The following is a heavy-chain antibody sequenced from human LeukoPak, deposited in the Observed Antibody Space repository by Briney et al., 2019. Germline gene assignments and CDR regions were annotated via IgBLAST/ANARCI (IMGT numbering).Heavy chain of an antibody. V-gene: IGHV3-66*01. CDR3: AKDRYSSTWYSSDWFDP. CDR1: GLTVSSNY. J-gene: IGHJ5*02. Sequence: GGSLRLSCAASGLTVSSNYMNWVRQAPGKGLEWVSVIYSGGSTYYADSVKGRFTISRDNSKNTLYLQMNSLRAEDTAVYYCAKDRYSSTWYSSDWFDPWGQGTLVTVSS. CDR2: IYSGGST. D-gene: IGHD6-13*01.